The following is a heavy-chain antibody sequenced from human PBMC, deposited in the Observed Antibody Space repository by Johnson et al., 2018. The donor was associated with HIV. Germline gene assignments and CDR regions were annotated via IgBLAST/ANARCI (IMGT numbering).Heavy chain of an antibody. CDR3: ARDPDSSGYYLGAFDI. D-gene: IGHD3-22*01. J-gene: IGHJ3*02. CDR1: GFTFSSYG. V-gene: IGHV3-30*03. Sequence: QVQLVESGGGVVQPGRSLRLSCAASGFTFSSYGMHWVRQAPGKGLEWVAVISYDGSNKYYADSVKCRFTISSDNSKNTLYLQMNSLRAEDTAVYYCARDPDSSGYYLGAFDIWGQGTMVTVSS. CDR2: ISYDGSNK.